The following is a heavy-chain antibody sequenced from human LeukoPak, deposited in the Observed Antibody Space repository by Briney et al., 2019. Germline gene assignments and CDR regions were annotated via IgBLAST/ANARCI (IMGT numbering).Heavy chain of an antibody. CDR3: AREESQSYYMYNWFDP. J-gene: IGHJ5*02. D-gene: IGHD3-10*01. Sequence: SETLSLTCTVSGGSISSSTYYWGWIRQPPGKGLEWIGSIYYSGSTYYNPSLKSRVTISVDTSKNQFSLKLSSVTAADTAVYYCAREESQSYYMYNWFDPWGQGTLVTVSS. CDR2: IYYSGST. V-gene: IGHV4-39*07. CDR1: GGSISSSTYY.